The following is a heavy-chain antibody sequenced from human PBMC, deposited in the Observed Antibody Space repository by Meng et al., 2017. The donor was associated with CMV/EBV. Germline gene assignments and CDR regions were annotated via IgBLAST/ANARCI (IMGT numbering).Heavy chain of an antibody. Sequence: GGSLRLSCAASGFTFSSYAMHWVRQAPGKGLEWVAVISYDGSNKYYADSVKGRFTISRDNSKNTLYLQMNSLRAEDTAVYYCARDPIAAAGNYFDYWGQGTTVTVSS. D-gene: IGHD6-13*01. CDR1: GFTFSSYA. CDR3: ARDPIAAAGNYFDY. CDR2: ISYDGSNK. V-gene: IGHV3-30-3*01. J-gene: IGHJ4*02.